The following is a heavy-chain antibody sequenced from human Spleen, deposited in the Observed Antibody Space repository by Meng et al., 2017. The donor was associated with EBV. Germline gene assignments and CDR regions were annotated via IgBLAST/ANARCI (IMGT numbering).Heavy chain of an antibody. D-gene: IGHD1-26*01. CDR3: SRDLMGPDDW. J-gene: IGHJ4*02. CDR2: ITPDGGRT. V-gene: IGHV3-74*01. CDR1: GFSFSAYW. Sequence: EVQVVESXXTLVQXGGSLRLSCATSGFSFSAYWMHWVRQVPGKGLQWVSRITPDGGRTDYADSVQGRFTISRDNAAKTLYLQMKSLRPEDTAVYYCSRDLMGPDDWWGQGTLVTVSS.